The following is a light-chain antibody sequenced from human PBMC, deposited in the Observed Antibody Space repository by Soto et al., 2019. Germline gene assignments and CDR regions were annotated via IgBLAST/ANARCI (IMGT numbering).Light chain of an antibody. CDR2: EVS. V-gene: IGLV2-14*01. Sequence: HSVLTQPASVSGSPGQSITISCTGTSSDVGGYNYVSWYQQHPGKAPKLMIYEVSNRPSGVSNRFSGSKSGNTASLTISGLQAEDEADYYCSSYTSSSTPDVFGTGTKLTVL. CDR3: SSYTSSSTPDV. CDR1: SSDVGGYNY. J-gene: IGLJ1*01.